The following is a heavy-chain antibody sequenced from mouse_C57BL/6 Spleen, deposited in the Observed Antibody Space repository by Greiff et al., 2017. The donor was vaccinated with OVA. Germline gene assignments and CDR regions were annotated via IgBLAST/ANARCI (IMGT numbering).Heavy chain of an antibody. D-gene: IGHD2-4*01. V-gene: IGHV1-62-2*01. J-gene: IGHJ4*01. CDR2: FYPGSGSI. CDR3: ARHEKDYDGDYAMDY. CDR1: GYTFTEYT. Sequence: VQRVESGAELARPGASVKLSCKASGYTFTEYTIHWVKQRSGQGLEWIGWFYPGSGSIKYNEKFKDKATLTADKSSSTVYMELSRLTSEDSAVYFCARHEKDYDGDYAMDYWGQGTSVTVSS.